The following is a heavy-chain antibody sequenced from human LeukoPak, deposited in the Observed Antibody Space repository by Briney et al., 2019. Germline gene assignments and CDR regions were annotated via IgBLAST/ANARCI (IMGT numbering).Heavy chain of an antibody. CDR2: ISSSSSYI. CDR1: GFTFSSYS. CDR3: ARAIPLYDSSGYYFDY. D-gene: IGHD3-22*01. Sequence: GGSLRLSCAASGFTFSSYSMNWVRQAPGKGLEWVSSISSSSSYIYYADSVKGRFTISRDNAKNSLYLQMNSLRAEDTAVYYCARAIPLYDSSGYYFDYWGQGTLVTVSS. V-gene: IGHV3-21*01. J-gene: IGHJ4*02.